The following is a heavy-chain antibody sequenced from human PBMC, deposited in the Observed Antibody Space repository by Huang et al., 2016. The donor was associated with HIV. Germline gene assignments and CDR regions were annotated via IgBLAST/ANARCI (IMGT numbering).Heavy chain of an antibody. CDR3: ARRWDYDFWSGSSYGS. CDR1: GGAIDNRNSY. CDR2: IYNSGTT. J-gene: IGHJ5*02. Sequence: QLQLQESGPGQVKPSETLSLTCTVPGGAIDNRNSYWGWIRQPPGKGREWIGNIYNSGTTYYNPSLKSRVTISVDTSNNQFSLRLDAVTAADTAVYYCARRWDYDFWSGSSYGSWGQGTLVTVSS. D-gene: IGHD3-3*01. V-gene: IGHV4-39*01.